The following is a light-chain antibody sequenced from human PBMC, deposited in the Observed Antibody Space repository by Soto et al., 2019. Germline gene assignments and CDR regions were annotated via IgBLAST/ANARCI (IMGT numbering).Light chain of an antibody. CDR1: SSDVGGYNY. J-gene: IGLJ1*01. CDR3: SSYTSRSTPYYV. V-gene: IGLV2-14*01. Sequence: QSALTQPASVSGSPGQSITISCTGTSSDVGGYNYVSWYQQHPGKAPKLMIYDVSNRPSGVSNRFSGSKSGNTASLTISGLQAEDEADYYCSSYTSRSTPYYVFGTGTTLTVL. CDR2: DVS.